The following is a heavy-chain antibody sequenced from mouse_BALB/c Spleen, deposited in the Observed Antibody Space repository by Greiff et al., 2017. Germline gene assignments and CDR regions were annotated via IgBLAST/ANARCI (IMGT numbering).Heavy chain of an antibody. D-gene: IGHD1-1*01. CDR3: ARWGYYYGSSYVWYFDV. J-gene: IGHJ1*01. V-gene: IGHV1-80*01. CDR2: IYPGDGDT. CDR1: GYAFSSYW. Sequence: QVQLQQSGAELVRPGSSVKISCKASGYAFSSYWMNWVKQRPGQGLEWIGQIYPGDGDTNYNGKFKGKATLTADKSSSTAYMQLSSLTSEDSAVYFCARWGYYYGSSYVWYFDVWGAGTTVTVSS.